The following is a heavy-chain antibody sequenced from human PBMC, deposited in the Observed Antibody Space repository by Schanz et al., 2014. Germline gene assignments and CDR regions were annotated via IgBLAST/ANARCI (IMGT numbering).Heavy chain of an antibody. CDR2: ITTSNGNT. D-gene: IGHD3-9*01. CDR1: GYTFIGYG. V-gene: IGHV1-18*01. CDR3: ARVQDDILTGSEYYYGMDV. Sequence: QVQLVQSGAEVKKPGASVKVSCKASGYTFIGYGVIWVRQAPGQGLEWMGWITTSNGNTNYRLKLQGRVTMTTDTSTSTAYMELRSLRSDDTAVYYCARVQDDILTGSEYYYGMDVWGQGTTVTVSS. J-gene: IGHJ6*02.